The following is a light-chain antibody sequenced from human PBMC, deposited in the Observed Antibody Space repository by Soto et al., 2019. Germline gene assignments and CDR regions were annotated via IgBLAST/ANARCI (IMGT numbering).Light chain of an antibody. CDR2: GAS. CDR3: QQYNNWPPWT. Sequence: EIVMTQSPATLSVSPGERATLSCRASQSVGSNLAWYQQKPGQAPRLLIYGASTRATDIPARFTGSVSGTEFTLTISSLQSEDFAVYYCQQYNNWPPWTFGQGTKVEIK. J-gene: IGKJ1*01. CDR1: QSVGSN. V-gene: IGKV3-15*01.